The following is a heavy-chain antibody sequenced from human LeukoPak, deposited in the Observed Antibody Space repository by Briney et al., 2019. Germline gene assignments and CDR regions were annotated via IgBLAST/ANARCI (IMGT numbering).Heavy chain of an antibody. CDR2: IYPGDSDT. CDR1: GYSFTTYW. Sequence: GESLKISCQGSGYSFTTYWIGWVRQLPGKGLEWMGIIYPGDSDTRYSPSFQGQVTISVDKSISTAYLQWSSLKASDTAMYYCARARSCGGGSCYAEYWGQGTLVTVSS. D-gene: IGHD2-15*01. J-gene: IGHJ4*02. CDR3: ARARSCGGGSCYAEY. V-gene: IGHV5-51*01.